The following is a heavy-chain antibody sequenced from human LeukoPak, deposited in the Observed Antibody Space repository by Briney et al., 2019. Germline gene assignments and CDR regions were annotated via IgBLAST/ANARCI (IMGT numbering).Heavy chain of an antibody. D-gene: IGHD4-23*01. CDR3: AKEYGGNSLLYFDY. CDR2: IWYDGSNK. V-gene: IGHV3-33*06. Sequence: GGSLRLSCAATGFTFSSYGMHWVRQAPGKGLEWVAVIWYDGSNKYYADSVKGRFTISRDNSKNTLYLQMNSLRAEDTAVYYCAKEYGGNSLLYFDYWGQGTLVTVSS. CDR1: GFTFSSYG. J-gene: IGHJ4*02.